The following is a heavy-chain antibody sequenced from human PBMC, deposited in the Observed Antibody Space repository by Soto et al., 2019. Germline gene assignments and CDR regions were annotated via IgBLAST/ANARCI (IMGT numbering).Heavy chain of an antibody. CDR1: GGSISSGGYY. J-gene: IGHJ6*04. CDR3: AASCVACGGFNYYGMDV. Sequence: QVQLQESGPGLVKPSQTLSLTCTVSGGSISSGGYYWSWIRQHPGKGLECIGYIYYSGSTYYNPTLKSRVTISVDTSKNQFSLKLSTGTAADTAVYYCAASCVACGGFNYYGMDVWGKGTSVTVS. V-gene: IGHV4-31*03. CDR2: IYYSGST. D-gene: IGHD5-12*01.